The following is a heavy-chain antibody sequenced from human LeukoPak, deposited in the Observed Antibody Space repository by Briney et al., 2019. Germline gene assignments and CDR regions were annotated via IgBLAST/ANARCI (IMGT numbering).Heavy chain of an antibody. D-gene: IGHD3-3*01. V-gene: IGHV1-8*01. CDR2: MNPNSGNT. J-gene: IGHJ3*02. CDR3: ARGVGVELRFLEWLSSNAFDI. CDR1: GYTFTSYD. Sequence: ASVKVSCKASGYTFTSYDINWVRQATGQGLEWMGWMNPNSGNTGYAQKFQGRVTMTRDTSISTAYMELSRLRSDDTAVYYCARGVGVELRFLEWLSSNAFDIWGQGTMVTVSS.